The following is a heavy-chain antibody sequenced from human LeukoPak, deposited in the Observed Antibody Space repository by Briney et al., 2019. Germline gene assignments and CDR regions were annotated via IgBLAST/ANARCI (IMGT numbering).Heavy chain of an antibody. V-gene: IGHV3-23*01. CDR1: GFSISTYA. CDR2: VVGSGDT. J-gene: IGHJ4*02. Sequence: GGSLRLSCAASGFSISTYAMSWLRQAPGKGLEWVSGVVGSGDTDYADAVQGRFTISKDNSKNIVYLQMNSLRAEDTAVYYCAKDAVYGDGYWEFDYWGQGNLVTVSS. CDR3: AKDAVYGDGYWEFDY. D-gene: IGHD5-24*01.